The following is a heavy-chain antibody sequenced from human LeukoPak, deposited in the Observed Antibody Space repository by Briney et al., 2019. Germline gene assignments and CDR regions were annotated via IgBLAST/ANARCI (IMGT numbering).Heavy chain of an antibody. CDR3: ARGGVVRRVGYGP. J-gene: IGHJ5*02. V-gene: IGHV4-39*07. CDR2: IYYSGST. CDR1: GFTFSSYE. D-gene: IGHD2-2*01. Sequence: PGGSLRLSCAASGFTFSSYEMNWVRQAPGKWLEWIGSIYYSGSTYYNPSLKSRVTISVDTSKNQFSLKLSSVTAADTAVYYCARGGVVRRVGYGPWGQGTLVTVSS.